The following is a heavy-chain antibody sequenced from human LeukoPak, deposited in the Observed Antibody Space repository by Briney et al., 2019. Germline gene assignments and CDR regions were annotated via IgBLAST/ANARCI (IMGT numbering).Heavy chain of an antibody. CDR1: GFTFDDYA. CDR2: ISWNSGSI. J-gene: IGHJ3*02. D-gene: IGHD2-15*01. Sequence: SLRLSCAASGFTFDDYAMHWVRQAPGKGLEWVSGISWNSGSIGYADSVKGRFTISRDNAKNSLYLQMNSLRAEDTALYYCAKDIGDIVVVVAATQFHAFDIWGQGTMVTVSS. CDR3: AKDIGDIVVVVAATQFHAFDI. V-gene: IGHV3-9*01.